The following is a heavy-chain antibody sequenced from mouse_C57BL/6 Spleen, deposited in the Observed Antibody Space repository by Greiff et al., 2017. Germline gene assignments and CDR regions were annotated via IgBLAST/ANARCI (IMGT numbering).Heavy chain of an antibody. CDR2: ISSGSSTI. CDR1: GFTFSDYG. CDR3: AKADWDRGFAY. V-gene: IGHV5-17*01. D-gene: IGHD4-1*01. Sequence: EVKLMESGGGLVKPGGSLKLSCAASGFTFSDYGMHWVRQAPEKGLEWVAYISSGSSTIYYADTVKGRFTISRDHAKNTLFLQMTSLRSEDTAMYYCAKADWDRGFAYWGQGTLVTVSA. J-gene: IGHJ3*01.